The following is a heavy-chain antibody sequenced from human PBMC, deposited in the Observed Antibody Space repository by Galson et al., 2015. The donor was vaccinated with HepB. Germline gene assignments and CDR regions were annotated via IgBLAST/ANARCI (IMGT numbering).Heavy chain of an antibody. CDR3: ATSPPLRGYSGHETYNWFDP. CDR1: GYTLTELS. V-gene: IGHV1-24*01. Sequence: SVKVSCKVSGYTLTELSMHWVRQAPGKGLEWMGGFDPEDGETIYAQKFQGRVTMTEDTSTDTAYMELSSLRSEDTAVYYCATSPPLRGYSGHETYNWFDPWGQGTLVTVSS. D-gene: IGHD5-12*01. CDR2: FDPEDGET. J-gene: IGHJ5*02.